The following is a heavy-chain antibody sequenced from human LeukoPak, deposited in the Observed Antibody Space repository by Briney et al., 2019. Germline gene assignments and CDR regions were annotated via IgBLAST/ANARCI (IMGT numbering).Heavy chain of an antibody. V-gene: IGHV1-18*01. J-gene: IGHJ4*02. CDR3: ARGRDSWIQLYY. D-gene: IGHD5-18*01. CDR2: ISVYNGNT. Sequence: ASVKLSCKSSGYTFTIYGISWVRLAPGQGLEWMGWISVYNGNTNNAQKHQGRVTMTTDTSTSTAFMELRSRRSDDTAVYCCARGRDSWIQLYYCGEGTLVTVSS. CDR1: GYTFTIYG.